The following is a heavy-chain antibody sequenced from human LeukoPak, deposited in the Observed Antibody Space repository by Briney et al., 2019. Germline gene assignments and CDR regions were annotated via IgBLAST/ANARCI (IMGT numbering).Heavy chain of an antibody. D-gene: IGHD3-10*01. CDR3: ASHPELLWFGELLFFD. CDR1: GGSFSGYY. J-gene: IGHJ4*02. V-gene: IGHV4-34*01. Sequence: KASETLSLTCAVYGGSFSGYYWSWIRQPPGKGLEWIGEINHSGSTNYNPSLKSRVTISVDTSKNQFSLKLSSVTAADTAVYYCASHPELLWFGELLFFDWGQGTLVTVSS. CDR2: INHSGST.